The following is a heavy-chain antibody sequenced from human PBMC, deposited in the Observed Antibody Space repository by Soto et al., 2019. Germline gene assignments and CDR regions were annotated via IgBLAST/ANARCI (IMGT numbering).Heavy chain of an antibody. D-gene: IGHD1-26*01. CDR2: IIPIFGTA. CDR3: ARDGLPIDATYDYCGMDV. CDR1: GGTFSSYA. Sequence: SVKVSCKASGGTFSSYAISWVRQAPGQGLEWMGGIIPIFGTANYAQKFQGRVTITADESTSTAYMELSSLRSEDTAVYYCARDGLPIDATYDYCGMDVCGQGTTFTVSS. V-gene: IGHV1-69*13. J-gene: IGHJ6*02.